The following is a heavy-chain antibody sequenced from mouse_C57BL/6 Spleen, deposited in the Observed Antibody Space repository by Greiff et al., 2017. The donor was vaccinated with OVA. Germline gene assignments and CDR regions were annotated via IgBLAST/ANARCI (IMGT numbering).Heavy chain of an antibody. CDR2: IDPDNGGT. V-gene: IGHV1-15*01. Sequence: VQLQQSGAELVRPGASVTLSCKASGYTFTDYEMHWVKQTPVHGLEWIGAIDPDNGGTAYNQKFKGKAILTADKSSSTAYMVLRSLTSEDSAVYYCTRGAPYGSSPYWYFDVWGTGTTVTVSS. J-gene: IGHJ1*03. CDR3: TRGAPYGSSPYWYFDV. D-gene: IGHD1-1*01. CDR1: GYTFTDYE.